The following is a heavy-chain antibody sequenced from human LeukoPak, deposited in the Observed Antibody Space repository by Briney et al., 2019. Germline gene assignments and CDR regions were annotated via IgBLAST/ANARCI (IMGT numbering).Heavy chain of an antibody. Sequence: GGSLRVSCAASGFTFSTYWMHGVRQAPGKGLVWVSRINSDGSSTSYADSVTGRFTISRDNAKNTLYLQMNSLRAEDTAVYYCARDNYYESSGYIPPLDCWGQGTLVTVSS. J-gene: IGHJ4*02. CDR2: INSDGSST. CDR1: GFTFSTYW. CDR3: ARDNYYESSGYIPPLDC. D-gene: IGHD3-22*01. V-gene: IGHV3-74*01.